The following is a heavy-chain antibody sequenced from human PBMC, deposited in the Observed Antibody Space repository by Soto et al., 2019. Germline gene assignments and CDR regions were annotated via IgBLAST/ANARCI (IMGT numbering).Heavy chain of an antibody. D-gene: IGHD4-17*01. CDR2: ITGSGGST. J-gene: IGHJ5*02. V-gene: IGHV3-23*01. CDR3: TKDHYGPDP. CDR1: GFTFSSFA. Sequence: GGSLRLSCAASGFTFSSFAMTWVRQAPGKGLEWVSGITGSGGSTYYADSVKGRFSISRDNSKNTVYLQMGTLRAEETATYYCTKDHYGPDPWGQGTVVTVSS.